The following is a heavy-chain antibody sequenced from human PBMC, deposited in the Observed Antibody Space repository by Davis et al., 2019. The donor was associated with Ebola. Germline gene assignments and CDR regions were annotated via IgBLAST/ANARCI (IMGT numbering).Heavy chain of an antibody. CDR2: IYSGGST. CDR3: VKNYYGMDV. Sequence: GESLKISCAASGFTVSSNYMSWVRQAPGKGLEWVSVIYSGGSTYYADSVKGRFTISRHNSKNTLYLQMNSLRAEDTAVYFCVKNYYGMDVWGQGTTVTVSS. V-gene: IGHV3-53*04. D-gene: IGHD3-10*01. CDR1: GFTVSSNY. J-gene: IGHJ6*02.